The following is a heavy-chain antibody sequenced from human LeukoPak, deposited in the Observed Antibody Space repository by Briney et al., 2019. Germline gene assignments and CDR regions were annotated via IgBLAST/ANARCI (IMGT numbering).Heavy chain of an antibody. CDR3: AGDYGDYSEHFFEY. CDR1: GFTIGTFGTYW. J-gene: IGHJ4*02. CDR2: IKQDESEK. V-gene: IGHV3-7*01. Sequence: PGGSLRLSCAASGFTIGTFGTYWLRWVRQAPGRGLEWVANIKQDESEKYYVDSVKGRFTISRDNAKNSLYLQMDSLRPEDTAVYYCAGDYGDYSEHFFEYWGQGTLVSVSS. D-gene: IGHD4-17*01.